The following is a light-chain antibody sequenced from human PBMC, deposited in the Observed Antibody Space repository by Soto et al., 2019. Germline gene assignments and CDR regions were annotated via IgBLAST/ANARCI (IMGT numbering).Light chain of an antibody. CDR2: EVT. CDR1: SSDVGAYNY. CDR3: SSYADSISVL. V-gene: IGLV2-8*01. Sequence: QSVLTQPPSASGSPGQSVTISCTGTSSDVGAYNYVSWYQQHPGKAPTLMIYEVTKRPSGVPDRFSGSKSGNTASLTVSGLQAEDEADYYCSSYADSISVLFGGGTKLTVL. J-gene: IGLJ3*02.